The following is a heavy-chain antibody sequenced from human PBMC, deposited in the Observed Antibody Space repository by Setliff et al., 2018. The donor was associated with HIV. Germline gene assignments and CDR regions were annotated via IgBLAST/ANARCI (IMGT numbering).Heavy chain of an antibody. Sequence: ASVKVSCKASGYTSSDYFIHWVRQAPGQGLEWMGWIHPNRGGTNYAQKFQGRVTMTRDTSITTAYMELSRLSSDDTAVYYCARVFGVRQAFDNWGQGTLVTVSS. D-gene: IGHD3-10*02. CDR3: ARVFGVRQAFDN. CDR2: IHPNRGGT. J-gene: IGHJ4*02. V-gene: IGHV1-2*02. CDR1: GYTSSDYF.